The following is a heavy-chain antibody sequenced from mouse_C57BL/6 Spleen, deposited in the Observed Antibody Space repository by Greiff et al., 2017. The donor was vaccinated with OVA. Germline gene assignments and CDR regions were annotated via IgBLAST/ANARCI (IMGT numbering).Heavy chain of an antibody. CDR1: GYSITSGYY. D-gene: IGHD1-1*01. J-gene: IGHJ2*01. Sequence: EVQLQESGPGLVKPSQSLSLTCSVTGYSITSGYYWNWIRQFPGNKLEWMGYISYDGSNNYNPSLKNRISITRDTSKNQVFLKLNSVTTEDTATYYCAREGYYGSSYAYFDYWGQGTTLTVSS. V-gene: IGHV3-6*01. CDR2: ISYDGSN. CDR3: AREGYYGSSYAYFDY.